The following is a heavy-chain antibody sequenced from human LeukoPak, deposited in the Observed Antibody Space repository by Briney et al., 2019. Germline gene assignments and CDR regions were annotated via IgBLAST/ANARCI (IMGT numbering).Heavy chain of an antibody. CDR2: ISGSGDYT. D-gene: IGHD1-26*01. Sequence: GGSLRLSCAASGFTFSSYGMSWVRQGPGKGLEWVSAISGSGDYTYYADSVRGRFTISRDNSKTTLFLQMNSLRAEDTALYYCAKGRDLLNYLDYWGQGTLVAVSS. J-gene: IGHJ4*02. CDR3: AKGRDLLNYLDY. CDR1: GFTFSSYG. V-gene: IGHV3-23*01.